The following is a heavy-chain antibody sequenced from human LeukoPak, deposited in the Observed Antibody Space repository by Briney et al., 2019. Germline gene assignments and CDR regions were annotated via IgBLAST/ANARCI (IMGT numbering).Heavy chain of an antibody. CDR2: IYTGGST. CDR1: GGSISSYY. V-gene: IGHV4-4*09. CDR3: ARGGGYGSSPLK. Sequence: PETLSLTCTVSGGSISSYYWSWIRQPPGKGLEWIGYIYTGGSTNYNPSLKSRVTISADTSKNQFSLKLNSVTAADTAVYYCARGGGYGSSPLKWGQGTLVTVSS. D-gene: IGHD6-6*01. J-gene: IGHJ4*02.